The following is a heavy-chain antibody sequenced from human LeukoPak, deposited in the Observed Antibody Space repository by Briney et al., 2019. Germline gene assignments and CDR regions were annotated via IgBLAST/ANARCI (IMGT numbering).Heavy chain of an antibody. CDR2: INPNSGGT. CDR1: GYTFTGYY. J-gene: IGHJ6*02. CDR3: ARDQRIAAAGTGVVYYYYYGMDV. D-gene: IGHD6-13*01. Sequence: ASVKVSCKASGYTFTGYYMHWVRQAPGQGLEWMGRINPNSGGTNYAQKFQGRVTMTRDTSISTAYMELSRLRSDGTAVYYCARDQRIAAAGTGVVYYYYYGMDVWGQGTTVTVSS. V-gene: IGHV1-2*06.